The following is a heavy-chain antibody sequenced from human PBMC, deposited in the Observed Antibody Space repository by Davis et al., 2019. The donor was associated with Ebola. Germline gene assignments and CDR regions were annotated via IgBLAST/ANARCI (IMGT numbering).Heavy chain of an antibody. Sequence: LVKISCKASGGTFISYAISWVRQAPGQGLEWMGGIIPIFGTANYAQKFQGRVTITADESTSTVYMELSSLRSEDTAVYYCARDDPYDYIWGSYAGSGMDVWGQGTTVTVSS. CDR3: ARDDPYDYIWGSYAGSGMDV. V-gene: IGHV1-69*13. J-gene: IGHJ6*02. D-gene: IGHD3-16*01. CDR2: IIPIFGTA. CDR1: GGTFISYA.